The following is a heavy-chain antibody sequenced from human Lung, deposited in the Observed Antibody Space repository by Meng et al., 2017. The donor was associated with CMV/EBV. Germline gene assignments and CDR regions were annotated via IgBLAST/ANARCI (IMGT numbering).Heavy chain of an antibody. CDR3: AAGPPSSSSSFFDY. V-gene: IGHV4-61*01. Sequence: GSLRLSCTVSGGSVISGSYYWSWIRQPPGKGLEWIGYIYYSGSTNYNPSFKSRVTMSIDTSKNQFSLKLSSVTPADTAVYYCAAGPPSSSSSFFDYWGQGTLVTVSS. J-gene: IGHJ4*02. CDR2: IYYSGST. D-gene: IGHD6-6*01. CDR1: GGSVISGSYY.